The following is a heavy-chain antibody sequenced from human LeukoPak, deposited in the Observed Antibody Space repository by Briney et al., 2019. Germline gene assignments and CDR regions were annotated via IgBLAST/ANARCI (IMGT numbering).Heavy chain of an antibody. D-gene: IGHD5-12*01. CDR1: GGSITNYY. V-gene: IGHV4-59*08. J-gene: IGHJ4*02. CDR3: ARVIVRGYSDY. Sequence: PSETLSFTCTVSGGSITNYYWSWIRQTPGKGLEWIGYIYYTGSTKYNPSLKSRLTISVDTSRKHFSMKLSAVTAADTAVYYCARVIVRGYSDYWGQGTLVTVSS. CDR2: IYYTGST.